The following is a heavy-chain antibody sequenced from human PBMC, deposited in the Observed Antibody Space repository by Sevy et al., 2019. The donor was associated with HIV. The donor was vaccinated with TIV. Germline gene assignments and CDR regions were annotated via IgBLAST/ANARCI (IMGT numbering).Heavy chain of an antibody. D-gene: IGHD3-10*01. CDR3: AKVEGYYYGSGSAGPDP. V-gene: IGHV3-23*01. Sequence: GGSLRLSCAASGFTFGSYAMSWVRQAPGKGLEWVSAISGSGGSTYYADSVKGRFTVSRDNSNNTLYLDIKCLRAEDAAVYYCAKVEGYYYGSGSAGPDPWGQGTLVTVSS. CDR2: ISGSGGST. CDR1: GFTFGSYA. J-gene: IGHJ5*02.